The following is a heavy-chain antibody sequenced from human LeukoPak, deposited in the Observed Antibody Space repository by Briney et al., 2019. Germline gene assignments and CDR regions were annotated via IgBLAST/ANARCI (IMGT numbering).Heavy chain of an antibody. CDR1: GFTFTTYA. D-gene: IGHD4-17*01. CDR3: AIDIYGDYGGVDY. Sequence: PGGSLRLSCAASGFTFTTYAMNWVRQAPGKGLEWVSAIINSGGSTYYADSVKGRFTISRDNSKNTLYLQMNSLRAEDAAVYYCAIDIYGDYGGVDYWGQGTLVTVSS. CDR2: IINSGGST. V-gene: IGHV3-23*01. J-gene: IGHJ4*02.